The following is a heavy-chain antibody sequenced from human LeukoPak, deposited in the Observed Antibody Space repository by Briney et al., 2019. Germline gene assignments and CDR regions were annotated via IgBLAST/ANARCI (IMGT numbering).Heavy chain of an antibody. J-gene: IGHJ4*02. V-gene: IGHV3-30*02. CDR3: ATNFGSYYGPGRY. CDR1: GFTFSSSG. Sequence: GGSLRLSCAASGFTFSSSGMHWVRQAPGKGLEWVAFIRYDGSNKYYADSVKGRFTISRDNSKNTLYLQMNSLRAEDTAVYFTATNFGSYYGPGRYWGQGTLVTVSS. CDR2: IRYDGSNK. D-gene: IGHD1-26*01.